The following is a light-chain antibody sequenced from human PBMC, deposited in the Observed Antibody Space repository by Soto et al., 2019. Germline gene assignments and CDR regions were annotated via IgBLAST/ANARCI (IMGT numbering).Light chain of an antibody. Sequence: DIQMTQSPSSLSASVGDRVTITCRASQSITSYLNWYQQKPGKAPKLLIYAASSLQSGVPSRFSGSESGTDFTLTISSLQPEDFATYYCQQSYSTLGLTFGGGTKVESK. J-gene: IGKJ4*01. CDR3: QQSYSTLGLT. CDR1: QSITSY. CDR2: AAS. V-gene: IGKV1-39*01.